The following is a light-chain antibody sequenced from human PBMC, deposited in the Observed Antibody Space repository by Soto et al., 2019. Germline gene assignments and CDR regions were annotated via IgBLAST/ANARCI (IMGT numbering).Light chain of an antibody. J-gene: IGLJ1*01. V-gene: IGLV2-14*01. CDR2: EVS. CDR3: SSFTSRSTFNYV. CDR1: SSDVGAYNY. Sequence: QSALTQPASVSGSPGQSITISCTGTSSDVGAYNYISWYQHYPGTAPKIMIYEVSSRPSGVSHRFSGSKSGNTASLTISGLQPEDEADYYCSSFTSRSTFNYVFGTGTKVTVL.